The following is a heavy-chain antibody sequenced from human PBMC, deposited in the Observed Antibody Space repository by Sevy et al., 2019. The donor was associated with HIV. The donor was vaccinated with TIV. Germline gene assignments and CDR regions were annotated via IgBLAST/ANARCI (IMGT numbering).Heavy chain of an antibody. D-gene: IGHD3-9*01. CDR3: ARDWVLTCYYYYYGMDV. Sequence: SETLSLTCTVSGCSISSYYWSWIRQPAGKGLEWFGRIYTSGSTNYNPSLTSRVPMSVDTSKNRFSLKLSSVTAANTAVYYCARDWVLTCYYYYYGMDVWGQGTTVTVSS. CDR1: GCSISSYY. V-gene: IGHV4-4*07. CDR2: IYTSGST. J-gene: IGHJ6*02.